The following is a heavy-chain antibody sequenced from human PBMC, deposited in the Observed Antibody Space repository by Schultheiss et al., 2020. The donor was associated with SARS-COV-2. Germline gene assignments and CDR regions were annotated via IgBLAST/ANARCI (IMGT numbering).Heavy chain of an antibody. CDR1: GGSISSSSYY. CDR3: ARARYFDY. CDR2: IYYSGST. J-gene: IGHJ4*02. D-gene: IGHD6-6*01. V-gene: IGHV4-39*07. Sequence: SETLSLTCTVSGGSISSSSYYWGWIRQPPGKGLEWIGSIYYSGSTNYNPSLKSRVTISVDTSKNQFSLKLSSVTAADTAVYYCARARYFDYWGQGTLVTVSS.